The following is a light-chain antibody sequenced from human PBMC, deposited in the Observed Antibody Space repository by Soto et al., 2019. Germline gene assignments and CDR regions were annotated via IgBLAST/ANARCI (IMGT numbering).Light chain of an antibody. Sequence: IVLTHSPGTLSFSPGEMATLSFRASQSVSSSYLAWYQQKPGQAPRLLIYGASSRATGTPDRFSGSGSGTDFTLTISRLEPEDFAVYYCQQYDTSPPLTFGGGTKVDIK. J-gene: IGKJ4*01. CDR2: GAS. CDR1: QSVSSSY. CDR3: QQYDTSPPLT. V-gene: IGKV3-20*01.